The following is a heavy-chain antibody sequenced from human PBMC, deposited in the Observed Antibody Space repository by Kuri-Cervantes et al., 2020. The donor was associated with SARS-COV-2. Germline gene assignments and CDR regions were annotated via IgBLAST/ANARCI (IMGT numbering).Heavy chain of an antibody. CDR3: ARDLTGDFNDAFDI. D-gene: IGHD7-27*01. Sequence: GGSLRLSCAACGFTFSSYDMHWVRQATGKGLEWVSAIGTAGDTYYPGSVKGQFTISRDNAKNSLYLQMNSLRAEDTAVYYCARDLTGDFNDAFDIWGQGTMVTVSS. V-gene: IGHV3-13*03. CDR2: IGTAGDT. CDR1: GFTFSSYD. J-gene: IGHJ3*02.